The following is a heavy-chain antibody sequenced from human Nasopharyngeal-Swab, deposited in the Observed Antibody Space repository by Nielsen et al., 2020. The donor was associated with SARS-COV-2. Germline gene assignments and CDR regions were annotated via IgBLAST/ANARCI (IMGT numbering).Heavy chain of an antibody. J-gene: IGHJ3*02. Sequence: GESLKISCAASGFTFSSYAMSWVRQAPGKGLEWVSAISGSGGSTYYADSVKGRFTISRDNSKNTLCLQMNSLRAEDTAVYYCAKGGWAWNYVNAFDIWGQGTMVTVSS. D-gene: IGHD1-7*01. CDR1: GFTFSSYA. V-gene: IGHV3-23*01. CDR2: ISGSGGST. CDR3: AKGGWAWNYVNAFDI.